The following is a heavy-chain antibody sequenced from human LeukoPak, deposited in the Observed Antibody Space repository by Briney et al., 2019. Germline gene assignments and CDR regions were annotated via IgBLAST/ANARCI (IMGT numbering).Heavy chain of an antibody. J-gene: IGHJ4*02. V-gene: IGHV4-59*01. CDR3: ASSYYYGSGSYYGLVYFDY. D-gene: IGHD3-10*01. Sequence: PSETLSLTCTVSGGSISSYYWSWIRQPPGKGLEWIGYIYYSGSTNYNPSLKSRVTISVDTSKNQFSLKLSSVTAADTAVYYCASSYYYGSGSYYGLVYFDYWGQGTLATVSS. CDR1: GGSISSYY. CDR2: IYYSGST.